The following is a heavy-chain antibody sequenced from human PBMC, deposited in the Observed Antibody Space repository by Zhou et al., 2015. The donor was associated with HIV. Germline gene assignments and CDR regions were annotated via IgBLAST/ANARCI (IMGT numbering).Heavy chain of an antibody. CDR1: GGTLSSCA. CDR2: RPLALVTA. D-gene: IGHD3-10*01. Sequence: QVQLVQSGAEVKKPGSSVKVSCKAPGGTLSSCAISWVRQAPGQGLEWMGGDRPLALVTAIYAQEFQGRITITADESTSTAYMELSSLKSEDTALYYCAYYGSGSRFENHYFYYGMDVWGQGTTVTVSS. V-gene: IGHV1-69*01. J-gene: IGHJ6*02. CDR3: AYYGSGSRFENHYFYYGMDV.